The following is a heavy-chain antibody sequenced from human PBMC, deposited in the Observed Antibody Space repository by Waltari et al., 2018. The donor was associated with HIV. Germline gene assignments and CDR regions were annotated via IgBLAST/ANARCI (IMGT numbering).Heavy chain of an antibody. D-gene: IGHD3-22*01. Sequence: EVQLVESGGGLVQPGGSLRLSCAASGSTFNTYWMTWVRQTPGKGRRWVANIKQEEGEEYYVDSLKGRFTISRDNAKNSLFLQMNSLRVEDMAVYYCAREALYDSSGYYFDYWGQGTLVTVSS. CDR3: AREALYDSSGYYFDY. J-gene: IGHJ4*02. CDR2: IKQEEGEE. CDR1: GSTFNTYW. V-gene: IGHV3-7*01.